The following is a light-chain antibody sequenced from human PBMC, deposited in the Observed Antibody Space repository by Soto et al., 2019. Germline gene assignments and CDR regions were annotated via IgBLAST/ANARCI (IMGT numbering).Light chain of an antibody. CDR3: QQYGSTPLT. Sequence: EIVLTQSPGTLSLSPGERATLSCRASQSVGSNKLAWYQQKRGQAPRFLMYDASTRATGIPDRFSGSGSGTDFTLTISRLEPEDFAVYDCQQYGSTPLTFGGGTKVEIK. CDR2: DAS. CDR1: QSVGSNK. V-gene: IGKV3-20*01. J-gene: IGKJ4*01.